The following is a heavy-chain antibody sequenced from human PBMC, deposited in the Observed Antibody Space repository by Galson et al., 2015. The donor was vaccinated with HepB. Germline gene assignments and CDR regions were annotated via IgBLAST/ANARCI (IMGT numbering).Heavy chain of an antibody. J-gene: IGHJ4*02. CDR2: IIPMFDTA. V-gene: IGHV1-69*13. D-gene: IGHD3-22*01. CDR3: ARRYYYDTSAYPADESFDY. Sequence: SVKVSCKASGGTFSSYTMNWVRQAPGQGLEWMGGIIPMFDTAHYSQNFQDRVTITADESTSTVYMELSSLRSEDTAVYYCARRYYYDTSAYPADESFDYWGQGTLVTVSS. CDR1: GGTFSSYT.